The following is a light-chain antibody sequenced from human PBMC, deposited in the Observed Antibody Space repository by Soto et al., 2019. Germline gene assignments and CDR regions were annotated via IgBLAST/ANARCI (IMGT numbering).Light chain of an antibody. J-gene: IGKJ1*01. Sequence: EIVLTQSPGTLSFSPGERATLSCRASQSVSSTSIAWYQQKPGQAPRLLIYGASSRATGIPDRFSGSGSGTHFTLTISRLEPEDFAVYYCQQYDNSPPWTFGQGTKVEIK. CDR3: QQYDNSPPWT. CDR2: GAS. CDR1: QSVSSTS. V-gene: IGKV3-20*01.